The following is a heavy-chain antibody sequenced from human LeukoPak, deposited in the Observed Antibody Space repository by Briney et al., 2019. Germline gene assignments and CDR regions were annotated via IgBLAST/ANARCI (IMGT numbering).Heavy chain of an antibody. CDR1: GGSISSYY. D-gene: IGHD1-1*01. J-gene: IGHJ5*02. V-gene: IGHV4-59*01. CDR2: IYGSGST. CDR3: AREGTSGTHLNWFDP. Sequence: SETLSLTCTASGGSISSYYWSWIRQPPGKGLEWIGHIYGSGSTNYNPSLKSRVTLSVDTSKNQFSLKLSSVTAADTAVYYCAREGTSGTHLNWFDPWGKGTLVTVCS.